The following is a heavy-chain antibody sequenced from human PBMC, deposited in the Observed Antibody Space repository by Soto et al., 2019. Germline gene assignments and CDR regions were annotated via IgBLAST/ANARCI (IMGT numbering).Heavy chain of an antibody. V-gene: IGHV1-69*06. CDR2: VITMFGTT. CDR3: ARGSTGNWNIDAFDI. Sequence: QVQLEQSGAEVKKPGSSVIISCKVSGGDLTGYAVTWVRQAPGQGPEWMGRVITMFGTTVLSQKFQGRLTMTEDKSTTTAHMELTGLGSDETAVYYCARGSTGNWNIDAFDIWGQGTMVTVSS. D-gene: IGHD1-1*01. CDR1: GGDLTGYA. J-gene: IGHJ3*02.